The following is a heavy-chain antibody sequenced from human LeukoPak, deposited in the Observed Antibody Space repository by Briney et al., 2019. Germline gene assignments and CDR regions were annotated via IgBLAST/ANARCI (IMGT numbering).Heavy chain of an antibody. D-gene: IGHD3-10*01. J-gene: IGHJ5*02. CDR1: GGSISSSSYY. CDR2: IYYSGST. Sequence: PSETLSLTCTVSGGSISSSSYYWGWIRQPPGRGLEWIGSIYYSGSTYYNPSLKSRVTISVDTSKNQFSLKLSSMTAADTAVYYCARDPIRTYYYGSGSPHNWFDPWGQGTLVTVSS. V-gene: IGHV4-39*01. CDR3: ARDPIRTYYYGSGSPHNWFDP.